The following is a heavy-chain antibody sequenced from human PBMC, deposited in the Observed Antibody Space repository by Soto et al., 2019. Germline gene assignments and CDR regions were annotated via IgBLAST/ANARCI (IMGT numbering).Heavy chain of an antibody. D-gene: IGHD2-15*01. CDR2: ISGGGGTT. V-gene: IGHV3-23*01. CDR1: GFTFNSYA. J-gene: IGHJ4*02. Sequence: PGGSLRLSCAASGFTFNSYAMSWVRQAPGKGLEWVSAISGGGGTTYYADSVKGRFTISRDNSKNTLSLQMNSLRAEDTALYYCATGYRSAHGLFDSWGQGTLVIVSS. CDR3: ATGYRSAHGLFDS.